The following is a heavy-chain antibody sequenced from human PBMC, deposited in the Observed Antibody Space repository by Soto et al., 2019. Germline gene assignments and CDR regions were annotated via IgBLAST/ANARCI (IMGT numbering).Heavy chain of an antibody. CDR1: GFTFSSYA. CDR3: XXXXXXXXXXXDY. CDR2: ISYDGSNX. J-gene: IGHJ4*02. V-gene: IGHV3-30-3*01. Sequence: QVQLVESGGGVVQPGRSLRLSCAASGFTFSSYAMHWVRQAPGKGLEWVAVISYDGSNXYYADSVKGRFTISRDNSKXXXXXXXXXXXXXXXXXXXXXXXXXXXXXXXDYWGQGTLVTVSS.